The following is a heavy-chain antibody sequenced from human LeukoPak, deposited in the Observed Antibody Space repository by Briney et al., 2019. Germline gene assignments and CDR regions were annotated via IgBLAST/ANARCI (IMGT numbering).Heavy chain of an antibody. D-gene: IGHD3-9*01. Sequence: ASVKVSCKASGYTFTGYYMHWVRQPPGQGLEWMEWTNPNSGGTNYAQKFQGRVTMTRDTSISTAYMELSRLRSDDTAVYYCARPYYDILTGYPNWGQGTLVTVSS. CDR1: GYTFTGYY. V-gene: IGHV1-2*02. CDR2: TNPNSGGT. J-gene: IGHJ4*02. CDR3: ARPYYDILTGYPN.